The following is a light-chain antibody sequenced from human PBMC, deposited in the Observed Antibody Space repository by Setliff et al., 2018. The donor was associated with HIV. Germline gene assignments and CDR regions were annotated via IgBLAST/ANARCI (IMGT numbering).Light chain of an antibody. CDR1: SSNIGSNT. CDR3: AAWDDRLTGYV. Sequence: QSVLTQPPSASGTPGQRVTISCSGSSSNIGSNTVNWYQQLPGTAPKLLMYSSNERPSGVPDRFSGPKSGTSASLAISGLQSEDEADYYCAAWDDRLTGYVFGTGTKVTVL. J-gene: IGLJ1*01. CDR2: SSN. V-gene: IGLV1-44*01.